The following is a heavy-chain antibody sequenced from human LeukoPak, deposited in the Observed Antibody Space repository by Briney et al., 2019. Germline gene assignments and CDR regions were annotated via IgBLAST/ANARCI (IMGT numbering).Heavy chain of an antibody. D-gene: IGHD6-19*01. V-gene: IGHV1-18*01. J-gene: IGHJ4*02. CDR2: ISAYNGNT. Sequence: ASVKVSCKASGYTFTSYGISWVRQAPGQGLEWMGWISAYNGNTNYAQKLQGRVTMATDTSTSTAYMELRSLRSDDTAVYYCARVAPSGWRAFDYWAREPWSPSPQ. CDR3: ARVAPSGWRAFDY. CDR1: GYTFTSYG.